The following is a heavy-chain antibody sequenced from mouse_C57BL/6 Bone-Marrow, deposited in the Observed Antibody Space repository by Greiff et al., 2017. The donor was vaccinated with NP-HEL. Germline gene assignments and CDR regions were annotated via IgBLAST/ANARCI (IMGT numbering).Heavy chain of an antibody. Sequence: VQLQQSVAELVRPGASVKLSCTASGFNIKNTYIHWVKQRPEQGLEWIGRIDPANGNTKYAPKFQGKATITADTSSNTAYLQLSSLTSEDTAIYYCARRTNWGGDYWGQGTTLTVSS. J-gene: IGHJ2*01. CDR3: ARRTNWGGDY. V-gene: IGHV14-3*01. CDR2: IDPANGNT. D-gene: IGHD4-1*01. CDR1: GFNIKNTY.